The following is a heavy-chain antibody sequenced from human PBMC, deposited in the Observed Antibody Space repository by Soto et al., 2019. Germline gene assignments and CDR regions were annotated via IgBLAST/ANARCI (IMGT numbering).Heavy chain of an antibody. CDR2: IIPIFGTA. J-gene: IGHJ6*02. Sequence: SVKVSCKASRVAFSKFIVTWVRQAPGLGLEWVGGIIPIFGTANYAQKFQGRVTITADESTCTSYMEVNNLRSEDTAVYYCAKVRYSSPMGYYYGMDVWGQGTTVTVSS. D-gene: IGHD6-19*01. CDR1: RVAFSKFI. V-gene: IGHV1-69*13. CDR3: AKVRYSSPMGYYYGMDV.